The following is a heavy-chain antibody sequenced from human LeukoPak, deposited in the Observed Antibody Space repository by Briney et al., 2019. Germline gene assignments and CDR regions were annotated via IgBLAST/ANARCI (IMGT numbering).Heavy chain of an antibody. CDR1: GYTFTGHY. CDR2: INPNSGGT. J-gene: IGHJ4*02. D-gene: IGHD6-25*01. CDR3: VRRPSASYDY. Sequence: ASVKVSCKASGYTFTGHYMHWVRQAPGQGLEWMGWINPNSGGTNYAQKFQGRVTMTRDTSISTAYMELSGLRSDDTAVYYCVRRPSASYDYWGQGTLVTVSS. V-gene: IGHV1-2*02.